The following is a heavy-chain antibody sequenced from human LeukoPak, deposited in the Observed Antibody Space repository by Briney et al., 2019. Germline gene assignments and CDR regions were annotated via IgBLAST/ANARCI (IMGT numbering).Heavy chain of an antibody. CDR1: GGSFSGYY. V-gene: IGHV4-34*01. D-gene: IGHD1-26*01. Sequence: PSETLSLTCAVYGGSFSGYYWSWIRQPPGKGLEWIGEINHSGSTNYNPSLKSRVTISVDTSKNQFSLKLSSVTAADTAVYYCARDGSGSYYGMDVWGQGTTVTVSS. CDR2: INHSGST. CDR3: ARDGSGSYYGMDV. J-gene: IGHJ6*02.